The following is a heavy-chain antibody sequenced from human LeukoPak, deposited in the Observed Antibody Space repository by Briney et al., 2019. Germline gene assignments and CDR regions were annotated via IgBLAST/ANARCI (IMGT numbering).Heavy chain of an antibody. CDR3: ARDRAAVAADYYFDY. CDR1: GFTFSSYW. V-gene: IGHV3-74*01. D-gene: IGHD6-19*01. CDR2: INSDGSST. J-gene: IGHJ4*02. Sequence: GGSLRLSCAASGFTFSSYWMHWVRQAPGKGLVWVSRINSDGSSTSYADSVKGRFTISRDNAKNTLYLQMNSLRAEDTAVYYCARDRAAVAADYYFDYWGQGTLVTVSS.